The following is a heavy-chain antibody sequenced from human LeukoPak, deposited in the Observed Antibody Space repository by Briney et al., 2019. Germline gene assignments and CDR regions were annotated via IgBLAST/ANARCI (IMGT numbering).Heavy chain of an antibody. CDR3: AKDKRYRSSSGLFDY. CDR1: GFIFSNYG. D-gene: IGHD6-6*01. J-gene: IGHJ4*02. Sequence: PGRSLRLSCAASGFIFSNYGMYWVRQAPGKGLEWVAFIQYDGSNKYYADSVRGRFTISRDNSKNTLYVQMNSLRAEDTAVYYCAKDKRYRSSSGLFDYWGQGTLVTVSS. V-gene: IGHV3-30*02. CDR2: IQYDGSNK.